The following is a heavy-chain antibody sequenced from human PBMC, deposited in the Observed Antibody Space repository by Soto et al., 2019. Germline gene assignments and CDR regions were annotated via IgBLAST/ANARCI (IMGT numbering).Heavy chain of an antibody. D-gene: IGHD3-10*01. CDR2: IKQDGSDK. CDR1: GFTFRSYW. J-gene: IGHJ3*02. V-gene: IGHV3-7*05. Sequence: GGSLRLSCAASGFTFRSYWMSWVRQAPGKGLEWVASIKQDGSDKYYVESVKGRFTISRDNAENSVDLLMNTLRAEDTAVYYCAIIPLRGAFDIWGQGTMVTVS. CDR3: AIIPLRGAFDI.